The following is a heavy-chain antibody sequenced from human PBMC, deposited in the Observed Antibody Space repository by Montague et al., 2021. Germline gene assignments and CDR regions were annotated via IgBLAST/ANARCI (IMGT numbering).Heavy chain of an antibody. J-gene: IGHJ4*02. D-gene: IGHD5-18*01. V-gene: IGHV4-59*13. CDR3: ARGRGNSYVSFDS. CDR2: IYYSGSAGGTT. Sequence: SETRSLTCTVSGGSISSFYWSWIRQPPEKGLELIAYIYYSGSAGGTTNYNPSLKSRVTISVDSSKSQLSLQLTSVTTADTAVYYCARGRGNSYVSFDSWGQGTLISVSS. CDR1: GGSISSFY.